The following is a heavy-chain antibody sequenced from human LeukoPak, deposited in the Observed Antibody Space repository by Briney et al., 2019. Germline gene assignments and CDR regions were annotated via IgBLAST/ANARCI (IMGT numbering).Heavy chain of an antibody. CDR2: IKQDGSEK. J-gene: IGHJ4*02. D-gene: IGHD6-19*01. Sequence: GGSLRLSCAASGFTFSSYWMSWVRQAPGKALEWVANIKQDGSEKYYVDSVKGRFTISRDNAKNSLYLQLNSLRAEDTAVYYCARSPYTSGWYGVGYWGQGTLVTVSS. CDR1: GFTFSSYW. V-gene: IGHV3-7*01. CDR3: ARSPYTSGWYGVGY.